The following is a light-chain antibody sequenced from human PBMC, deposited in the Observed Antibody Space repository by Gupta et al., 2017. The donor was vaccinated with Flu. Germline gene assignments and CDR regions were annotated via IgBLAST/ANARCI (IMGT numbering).Light chain of an antibody. J-gene: IGKJ3*01. CDR3: QQYGTAPPFT. V-gene: IGKV3-20*01. CDR1: QKISSSY. Sequence: EIVLTQSPGTLSLSPGEGATLSCRASQKISSSYLAWYQQKPGQAPRLLIYGASNRTTGIPDRFSGSGSGTDVTLTISRREPEDFAVYYCQQYGTAPPFTFGPGTKVDI. CDR2: GAS.